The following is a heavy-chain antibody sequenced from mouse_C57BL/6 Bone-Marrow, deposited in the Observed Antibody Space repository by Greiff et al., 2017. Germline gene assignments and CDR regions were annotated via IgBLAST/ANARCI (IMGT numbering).Heavy chain of an antibody. Sequence: VQLQQSGPELVKPGASVKLSCKASGYTFTSYDINWVKQRPGQGLEWIGWFYPRDGSPTYNETFKGKATLTVDTSSSTAYMGLHRLTSEDSAVYFGARYYYGSSWYFDVWGTGTTVTVSS. J-gene: IGHJ1*03. D-gene: IGHD1-1*01. V-gene: IGHV1-85*01. CDR2: FYPRDGSP. CDR1: GYTFTSYD. CDR3: ARYYYGSSWYFDV.